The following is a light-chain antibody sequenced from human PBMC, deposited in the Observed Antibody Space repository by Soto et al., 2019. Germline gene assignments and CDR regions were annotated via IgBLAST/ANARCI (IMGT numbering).Light chain of an antibody. CDR3: QQRSNWPPYT. J-gene: IGKJ2*01. Sequence: EIVLTQSPATLSLSPGERATLSCRASQSVSSYLAWYQQKPGQAPRLLIYDASNRATGIPARFSGSGSGTDFTLTLSSLGPEDFAVYYCQQRSNWPPYTFGQGTKLEIK. CDR1: QSVSSY. V-gene: IGKV3-11*01. CDR2: DAS.